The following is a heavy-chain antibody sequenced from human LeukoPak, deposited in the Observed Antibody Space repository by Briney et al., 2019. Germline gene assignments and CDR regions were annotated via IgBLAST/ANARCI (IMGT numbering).Heavy chain of an antibody. J-gene: IGHJ4*02. V-gene: IGHV3-74*01. CDR3: ARGGLLSRY. CDR1: GFTFSSYW. Sequence: PGGSLRLSCAASGFTFSSYWMHWVRQAPGKGLVWVSHINTDGSYTRYADSVKGRFTIARDNARSTLYLQMNSLRAEDTAVYYCARGGLLSRYWGQGTLVTVSS. CDR2: INTDGSYT. D-gene: IGHD1-26*01.